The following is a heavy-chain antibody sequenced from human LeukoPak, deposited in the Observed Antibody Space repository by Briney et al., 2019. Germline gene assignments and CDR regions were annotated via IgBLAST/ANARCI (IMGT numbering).Heavy chain of an antibody. CDR1: GGSISSYY. CDR2: IYYSGST. Sequence: PETLSLTCTVSGGSISSYYWSWIRQPPGKGLEWIGYIYYSGSTNYNPSLKSRVTISVDTSKNQFSLKLSSVTAADTAVYYCARRGYYDSSGYYFDYWGQGTLVTVSS. V-gene: IGHV4-59*01. J-gene: IGHJ4*02. CDR3: ARRGYYDSSGYYFDY. D-gene: IGHD3-22*01.